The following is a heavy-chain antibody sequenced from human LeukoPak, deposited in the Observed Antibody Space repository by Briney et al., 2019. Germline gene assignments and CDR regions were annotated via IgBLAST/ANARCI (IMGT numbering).Heavy chain of an antibody. CDR1: GGSISSSSYY. J-gene: IGHJ3*02. CDR2: IYYSGST. Sequence: SETLSLTCTVSGGSISSSSYYWGWIRKPPGKGLEWIGSIYYSGSTYYNPSLTSRVTISVDTSKNQFSLKLSSVTAADTAVYYCARDLLSSSSSSNAFDIWGQGTMVTVSS. V-gene: IGHV4-39*07. CDR3: ARDLLSSSSSSNAFDI. D-gene: IGHD6-6*01.